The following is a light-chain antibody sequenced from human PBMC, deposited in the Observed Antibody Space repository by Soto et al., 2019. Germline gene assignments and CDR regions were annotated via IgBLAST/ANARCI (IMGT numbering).Light chain of an antibody. CDR3: HVWDGGSDLVT. V-gene: IGLV3-21*02. CDR1: NIGNKN. Sequence: SYELTQPPSVSVAPGQTASITCGRDNIGNKNVHWYQQKPGQAPVLVVYDNSDRPSGIPERFSGSNSGNTATLTITGVEAGDEADYYCHVWDGGSDLVTFGGGTKVT. CDR2: DNS. J-gene: IGLJ2*01.